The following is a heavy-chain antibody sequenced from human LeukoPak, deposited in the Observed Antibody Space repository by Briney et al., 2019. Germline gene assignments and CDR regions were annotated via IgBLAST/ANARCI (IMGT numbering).Heavy chain of an antibody. CDR1: GFTVSTYY. V-gene: IGHV3-53*01. Sequence: GGSLRLSCAASGFTVSTYYMTWVRQAPGKGLECVSVIYSGGSTYYADSVKGRFTVSRDNSKNTLYLQMNSLRAEDTAMYYCARGLGYCTSTTCILPFDYWGQGTLVTVSS. D-gene: IGHD2-2*01. CDR2: IYSGGST. J-gene: IGHJ4*02. CDR3: ARGLGYCTSTTCILPFDY.